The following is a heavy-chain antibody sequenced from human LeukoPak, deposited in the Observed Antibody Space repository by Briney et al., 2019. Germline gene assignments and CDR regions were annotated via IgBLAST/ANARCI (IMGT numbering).Heavy chain of an antibody. V-gene: IGHV1-3*04. Sequence: GASVKVSCKASGYTFTTYTIHWVRQAPGQRLEWMGWINTANGNTKYSENFQGRVTFTRDTSASTAYMELNSLISEDTAVYYCVAGRVAVADSFDYWGQGTLVTVSS. J-gene: IGHJ4*02. CDR1: GYTFTTYT. CDR2: INTANGNT. CDR3: VAGRVAVADSFDY. D-gene: IGHD6-13*01.